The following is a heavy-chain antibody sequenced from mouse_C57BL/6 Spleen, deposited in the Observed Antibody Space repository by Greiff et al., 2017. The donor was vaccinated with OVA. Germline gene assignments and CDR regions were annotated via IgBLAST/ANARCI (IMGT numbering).Heavy chain of an antibody. J-gene: IGHJ4*01. V-gene: IGHV1-69*01. D-gene: IGHD2-3*01. CDR3: ARRIYAGRYYAMDY. CDR1: GYTFTSYW. Sequence: VQLQQSGAELVMPGASVKLSCKASGYTFTSYWMHWVKQRPGQGLEWIGEIDPSDSYTNYNQKFKGKSTLTVDKSSSTAYMQLSRLTSEDSAVYYCARRIYAGRYYAMDYWGQGTSVTVSS. CDR2: IDPSDSYT.